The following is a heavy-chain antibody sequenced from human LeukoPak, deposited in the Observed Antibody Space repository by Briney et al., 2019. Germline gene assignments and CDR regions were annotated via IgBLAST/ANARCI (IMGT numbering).Heavy chain of an antibody. J-gene: IGHJ6*03. V-gene: IGHV4-59*01. CDR2: IYYSGST. CDR3: ARDSSGYSGYDYYYMDV. CDR1: GGSISSYY. D-gene: IGHD1-26*01. Sequence: SETLSLTGTVSGGSISSYYWSWIRQPPGKGLEWIGYIYYSGSTNYNPSLKSRVTISVDTSKNQFSLKLSSVTAADTAVYYCARDSSGYSGYDYYYMDVWGKGTTVTISS.